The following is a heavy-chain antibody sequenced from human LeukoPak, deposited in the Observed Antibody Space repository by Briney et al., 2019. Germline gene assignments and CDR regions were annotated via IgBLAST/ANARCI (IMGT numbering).Heavy chain of an antibody. CDR3: ARYNGSNFDY. D-gene: IGHD1-1*01. CDR1: GGSLSGYY. V-gene: IGHV4-34*01. CDR2: INHSGST. J-gene: IGHJ4*02. Sequence: SETLSLTCAVYGGSLSGYYWSWIRQPPGKGLEWIGEINHSGSTNYNPSLKSRVTISVDTSKNQFSLKLSSVTAADTAVYYCARYNGSNFDYWGQGTLVTVSS.